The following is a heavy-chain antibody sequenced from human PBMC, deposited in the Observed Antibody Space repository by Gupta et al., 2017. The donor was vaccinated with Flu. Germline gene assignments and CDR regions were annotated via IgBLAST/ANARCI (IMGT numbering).Heavy chain of an antibody. CDR2: IRSKAYGGTT. CDR3: TRTVGGSYSSFDY. V-gene: IGHV3-49*04. D-gene: IGHD1-26*01. Sequence: EAQLAEPGGALVPPGRSLRPCCTAAGFTFGDYAMSWVRQAPGKGLEWVGFIRSKAYGGTTEYAASVKGRFTISRDDSKSIAYLHMNSLKTEDTAVYYCTRTVGGSYSSFDYWGQGTLVTVSS. J-gene: IGHJ4*02. CDR1: GFTFGDYA.